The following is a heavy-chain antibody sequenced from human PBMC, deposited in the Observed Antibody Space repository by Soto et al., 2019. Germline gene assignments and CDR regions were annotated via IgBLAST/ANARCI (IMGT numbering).Heavy chain of an antibody. CDR2: IYRGGGT. CDR1: GLSVTANY. D-gene: IGHD5-18*01. J-gene: IGHJ3*02. V-gene: IGHV3-53*01. CDR3: ARRDDSETFDI. Sequence: EVQLVESGGGLIQPGGSLRLICAASGLSVTANYMTWVRQAPGKRLEWLSIIYRGGGTYYADSLKGRAIISRDGSRNMVLLQMNSLTAEDAGVYYCARRDDSETFDIWRRGTVVNVSS.